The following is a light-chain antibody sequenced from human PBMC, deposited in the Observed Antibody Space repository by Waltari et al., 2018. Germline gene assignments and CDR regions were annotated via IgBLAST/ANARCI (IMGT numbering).Light chain of an antibody. V-gene: IGKV1-8*01. CDR3: QQYYSYPHT. Sequence: AIRITQSPSSLSASPGARVTITCRASQGISSYLAWYQQKPGKAPKLLIYAASTLQSGVPSRFSGSGSGTDFTLTISCLQSEDFATYYCQQYYSYPHTFGQGTKLEIK. CDR1: QGISSY. J-gene: IGKJ2*01. CDR2: AAS.